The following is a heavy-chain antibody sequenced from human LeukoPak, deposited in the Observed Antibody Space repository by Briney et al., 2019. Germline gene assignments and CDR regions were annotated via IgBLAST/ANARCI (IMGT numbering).Heavy chain of an antibody. CDR2: IYFSGST. J-gene: IGHJ4*02. Sequence: SETLSLTCTVSGGSMSSYYWSWIRQPPGKGLEWIGYIYFSGSTNYNPSLQSRLTISVDTSKNQFSLRLTSVTAADTAIYYGARGGWSLDYWGPGTLVTVSS. D-gene: IGHD6-19*01. CDR1: GGSMSSYY. CDR3: ARGGWSLDY. V-gene: IGHV4-59*08.